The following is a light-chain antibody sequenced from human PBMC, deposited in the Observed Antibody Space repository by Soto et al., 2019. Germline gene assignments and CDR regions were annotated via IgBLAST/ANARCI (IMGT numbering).Light chain of an antibody. CDR2: NNN. Sequence: QSVLTQPPSASGTPGQRVTISCSGSNSNIGNNFVYWYQQVPGMAPKLLIYNNNQRPSGGPDRFSGSKSGASASLAISGLRSEDETDYYCAAWDDSLSGVVFGGGTKVTVL. CDR3: AAWDDSLSGVV. V-gene: IGLV1-47*02. CDR1: NSNIGNNF. J-gene: IGLJ2*01.